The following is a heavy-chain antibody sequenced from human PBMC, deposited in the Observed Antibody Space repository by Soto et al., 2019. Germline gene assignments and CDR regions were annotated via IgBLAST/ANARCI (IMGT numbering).Heavy chain of an antibody. CDR1: GFTFSNHV. V-gene: IGHV3-30-3*01. CDR2: IAYDGSKK. D-gene: IGHD7-27*01. J-gene: IGHJ4*02. Sequence: QVQLVESGGGVVQPGRSLRLSCAASGFTFSNHVMHWVRQAPGRGLEWMTLIAYDGSKKYYADSVKGRFTISRDNSRNTLYLQMHALRPEDTAVYYWASGDDPTVPPLYWGQGTLVTVSS. CDR3: ASGDDPTVPPLY.